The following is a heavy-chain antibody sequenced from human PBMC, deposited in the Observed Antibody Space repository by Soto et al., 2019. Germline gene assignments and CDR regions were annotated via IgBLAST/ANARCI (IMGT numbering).Heavy chain of an antibody. CDR1: GYTFTSYA. CDR2: INAGNGNT. J-gene: IGHJ4*02. Sequence: GASVKVSCKASGYTFTSYAMHWVRQAPGQRLEWMGWINAGNGNTKYSQKFQGRVTITRDTSASTAYMELSSLRSEDTAVYYCATDRASVAGGFDFWGQGTAVTVSS. CDR3: ATDRASVAGGFDF. V-gene: IGHV1-3*01. D-gene: IGHD6-19*01.